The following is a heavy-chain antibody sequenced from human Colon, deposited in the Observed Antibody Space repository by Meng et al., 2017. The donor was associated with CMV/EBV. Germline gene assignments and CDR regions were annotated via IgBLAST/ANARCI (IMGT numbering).Heavy chain of an antibody. J-gene: IGHJ3*02. V-gene: IGHV4-39*07. CDR2: IYNTGST. D-gene: IGHD5-12*01. Sequence: SETLSLTCVVSGDSISSTTYYWGWIRQPPGKGLEWIGSIYNTGSTYYNPSLESRLTMSVDTSKNQFSLNVRSVTAADTAVYYCARDRNMGYDLGFDIWGQGTMVTVSS. CDR3: ARDRNMGYDLGFDI. CDR1: GDSISSTTYY.